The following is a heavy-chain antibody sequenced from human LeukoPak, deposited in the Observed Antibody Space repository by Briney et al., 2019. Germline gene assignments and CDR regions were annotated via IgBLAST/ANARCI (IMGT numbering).Heavy chain of an antibody. CDR1: GYTFTGYY. CDR3: ARDEGMYSSSYTFDY. D-gene: IGHD6-6*01. Sequence: GASVKVSCKASGYTFTGYYMHWVRQAPGQGLEWMGWINPNSGGTNYAQKFQGRVTMTRDTSISTAYMELSRLRSDDTAVYYCARDEGMYSSSYTFDYWGQGTLVTVSS. J-gene: IGHJ4*02. CDR2: INPNSGGT. V-gene: IGHV1-2*02.